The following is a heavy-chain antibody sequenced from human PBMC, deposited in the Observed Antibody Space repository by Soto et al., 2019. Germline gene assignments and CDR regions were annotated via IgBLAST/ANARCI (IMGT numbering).Heavy chain of an antibody. D-gene: IGHD3-16*01. CDR3: MRIGAVACYAHKYMVF. Sequence: PSETLSLTCTVSGDSISPYYWSWIRQPPGKELEWIGYVYYSGNTNYNPSLESRVTISVDTSSNRFSLNLTSATAADTAVYYCMRIGAVACYAHKYMVFWNRGTSDTGSS. V-gene: IGHV4-59*01. CDR2: VYYSGNT. J-gene: IGHJ6*03. CDR1: GDSISPYY.